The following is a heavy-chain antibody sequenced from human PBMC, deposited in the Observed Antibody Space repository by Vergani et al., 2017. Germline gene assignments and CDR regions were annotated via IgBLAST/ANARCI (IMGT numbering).Heavy chain of an antibody. D-gene: IGHD3-10*01. V-gene: IGHV4-59*01. CDR3: ARSITMVRGVPNFDL. J-gene: IGHJ2*01. CDR2: IYYSGST. CDR1: GGSISSYY. Sequence: QVQLQESGPGLVKPSENLSLTCTVSGGSISSYYWSWIRQPPGKGLEWIGYIYYSGSTNYNPSLTSRVTISVDTSKNQFSLKLSSVTAADTAVYYCARSITMVRGVPNFDLWGRGTLVTVSS.